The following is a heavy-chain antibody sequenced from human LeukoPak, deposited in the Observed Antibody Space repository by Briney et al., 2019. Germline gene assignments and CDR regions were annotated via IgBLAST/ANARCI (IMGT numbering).Heavy chain of an antibody. V-gene: IGHV5-51*01. CDR1: GYSFTSYW. CDR3: ARHAGSGSYYNAVDY. CDR2: ISPGDSDT. J-gene: IGHJ4*02. D-gene: IGHD3-10*01. Sequence: GESLKISCKGSGYSFTSYWIGWVRQIPGKGLEWMGIISPGDSDTRYSPSFQGQVTISADKSISTAYLQWSSLKASDTAMYYCARHAGSGSYYNAVDYWGQGTLVTVSS.